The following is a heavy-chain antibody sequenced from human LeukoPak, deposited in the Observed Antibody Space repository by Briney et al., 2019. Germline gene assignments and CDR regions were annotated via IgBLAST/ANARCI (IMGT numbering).Heavy chain of an antibody. Sequence: GGSLRLSCAASGFTFSSYGMSWVRQAPGKGLEWVSSISGSGGSTYYADSVKGRFTISRDNSKHMLYLQMNSLRADDTAVYYCAKDPTAVAGFEFGGFDYWGQGTLVTVSS. J-gene: IGHJ4*02. V-gene: IGHV3-23*01. D-gene: IGHD6-19*01. CDR1: GFTFSSYG. CDR3: AKDPTAVAGFEFGGFDY. CDR2: ISGSGGST.